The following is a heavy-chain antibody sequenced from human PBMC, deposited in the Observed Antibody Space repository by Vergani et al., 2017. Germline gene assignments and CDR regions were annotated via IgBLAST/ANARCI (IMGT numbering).Heavy chain of an antibody. CDR2: ISSSSSYT. CDR3: ARQEDYGDDGNWYFDL. Sequence: QVQLVESGGGLVKPGGSLRLSCAASGFTFSDYYMSWIRQAPGKGLEWVSYISSSSSYTNYADSVKGRFTISRDNAKNSVYLQMNSLRAEDTAVYYCARQEDYGDDGNWYFDLWGRGTLVTVSS. V-gene: IGHV3-11*06. CDR1: GFTFSDYY. D-gene: IGHD4-17*01. J-gene: IGHJ2*01.